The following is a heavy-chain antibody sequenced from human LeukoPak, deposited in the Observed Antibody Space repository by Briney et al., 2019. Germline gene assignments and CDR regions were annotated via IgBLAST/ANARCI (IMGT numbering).Heavy chain of an antibody. J-gene: IGHJ4*02. V-gene: IGHV4-30-4*08. Sequence: SQTLSLTCTVSGGSISSGDYYWSWIRQPPGKGLEWIGYIYYSGSTYYNPSLKSRVTISVDTSKNQFSLKLSSVTAADTAVYYRARETSSGWYGGYGIDYWGQGTLVTVSS. CDR1: GGSISSGDYY. CDR2: IYYSGST. CDR3: ARETSSGWYGGYGIDY. D-gene: IGHD6-19*01.